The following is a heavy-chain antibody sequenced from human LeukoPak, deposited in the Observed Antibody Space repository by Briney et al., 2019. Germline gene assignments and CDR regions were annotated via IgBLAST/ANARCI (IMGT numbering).Heavy chain of an antibody. CDR2: ISNDGSRK. CDR3: AKDSTKHSSGWSYYFDY. D-gene: IGHD6-19*01. CDR1: GFTFSRHG. J-gene: IGHJ4*02. V-gene: IGHV3-30*18. Sequence: PGRSLRLSCAPSGFTFSRHGMHWVRQAPGKGLEWVAIISNDGSRKYYAHSVEGRFTISRDNSKNTLYLQMNSLRAEDTAVYYCAKDSTKHSSGWSYYFDYWGQGTLVTVSS.